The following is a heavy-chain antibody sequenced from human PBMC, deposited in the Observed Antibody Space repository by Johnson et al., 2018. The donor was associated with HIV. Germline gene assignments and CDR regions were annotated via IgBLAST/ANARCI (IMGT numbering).Heavy chain of an antibody. D-gene: IGHD6-13*01. J-gene: IGHJ3*02. Sequence: VQLVESGGGLVQPGGSLRLSCAASGFTVSSNYMSWVRQGPGRGLEWVSIIYSGGTTYYADSVKGRFTISRDSSKKMLYLQMNSLRSEDTAVYYCAWQSSWRLMDIFDIWGRGTVVTVSS. CDR2: IYSGGTT. CDR3: AWQSSWRLMDIFDI. V-gene: IGHV3-66*02. CDR1: GFTVSSNY.